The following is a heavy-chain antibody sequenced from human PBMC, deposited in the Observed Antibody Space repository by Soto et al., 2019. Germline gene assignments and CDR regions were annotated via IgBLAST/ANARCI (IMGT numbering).Heavy chain of an antibody. CDR3: ARANGFYGDWFDP. J-gene: IGHJ5*02. V-gene: IGHV4-30-4*01. Sequence: PSETLSLTCTVSGASISSGDNYWSWIRQPPGQGLEWLGYMYRTGNTFYNPSLKSRLTISVDRSKNRFSLKLSSVTATDTAVYYCARANGFYGDWFDPWGQGALVTVSS. D-gene: IGHD4-17*01. CDR2: MYRTGNT. CDR1: GASISSGDNY.